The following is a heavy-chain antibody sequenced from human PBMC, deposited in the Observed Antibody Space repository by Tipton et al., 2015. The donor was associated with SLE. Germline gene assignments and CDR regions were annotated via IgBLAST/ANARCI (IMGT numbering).Heavy chain of an antibody. CDR2: MYRGGTT. CDR3: ARGGRLGNQGFDY. V-gene: IGHV3-53*01. D-gene: IGHD1-26*01. Sequence: SLRLSCAASGFSVSSSYMTWVRQAPGKGLEWVSVMYRGGTTYHAESVKGRFTISRDNSKNTLYLQMSSLRVEDTTVYYCARGGRLGNQGFDYWGQGSLVTVSS. CDR1: GFSVSSSY. J-gene: IGHJ4*02.